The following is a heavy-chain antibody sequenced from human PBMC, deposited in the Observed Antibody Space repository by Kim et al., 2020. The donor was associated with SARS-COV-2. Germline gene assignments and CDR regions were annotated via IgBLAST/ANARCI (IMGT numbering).Heavy chain of an antibody. CDR2: ISGSGGST. D-gene: IGHD3-10*01. CDR1: GFTFSSYA. J-gene: IGHJ4*02. CDR3: AKDPSLLWFGELLYYFDY. V-gene: IGHV3-23*01. Sequence: GGSLRLSCAASGFTFSSYAMSWVRQAPGKGLEWVSAISGSGGSTYYADSLKGRFTISRDNSKNTLYLQMNSLRAEDTAVYYCAKDPSLLWFGELLYYFDYWGQGTLVTVSS.